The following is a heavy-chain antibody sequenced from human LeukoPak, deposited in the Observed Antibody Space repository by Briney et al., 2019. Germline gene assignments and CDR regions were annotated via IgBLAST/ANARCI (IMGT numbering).Heavy chain of an antibody. V-gene: IGHV3-48*04. CDR1: GFTFSSYS. J-gene: IGHJ5*02. Sequence: GGSLRLSCAASGFTFSSYSMNWVRQAPGKGLEWVSYISSSSSTIYYADSVKGRFTISRDNAKNSLYLQMNSLRAEDTAVYYCARDYYGSGSYQLGFDPWGQGTLVTVSS. CDR2: ISSSSSTI. CDR3: ARDYYGSGSYQLGFDP. D-gene: IGHD3-10*01.